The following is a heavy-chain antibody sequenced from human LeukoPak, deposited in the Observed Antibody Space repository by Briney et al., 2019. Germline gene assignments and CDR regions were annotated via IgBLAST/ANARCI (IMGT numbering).Heavy chain of an antibody. CDR2: IYYSGST. J-gene: IGHJ3*02. V-gene: IGHV4-59*12. D-gene: IGHD1-7*01. Sequence: SETLSLTCTVSGGSLSYYYWSWIRQPPGKGLEWIGYIYYSGSTYYNPSLKSRVTISVDTSKNQFSLKLSSVTAADTAVYYCARETTDYAFDIWGQGTMVTVSS. CDR1: GGSLSYYY. CDR3: ARETTDYAFDI.